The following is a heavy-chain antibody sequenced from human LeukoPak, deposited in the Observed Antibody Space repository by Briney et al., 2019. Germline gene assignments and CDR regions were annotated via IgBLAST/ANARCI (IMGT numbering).Heavy chain of an antibody. J-gene: IGHJ4*02. CDR3: ARTIAVAGTPAGFDY. CDR2: ISSSSSYI. CDR1: GFTFSSYS. V-gene: IGHV3-21*01. Sequence: GGSLRLSCAASGFTFSSYSMNWVRQAPGKGLEWVSCISSSSSYIYYADSVKGRFTISRDNAKNSLYLQMNSLRAEDTAVYYCARTIAVAGTPAGFDYWGQGTLVTVSS. D-gene: IGHD6-19*01.